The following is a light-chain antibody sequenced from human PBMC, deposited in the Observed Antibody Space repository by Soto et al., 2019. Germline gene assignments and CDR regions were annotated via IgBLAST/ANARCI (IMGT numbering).Light chain of an antibody. Sequence: DIPMTQSPSTLSASVGDRVTITCRASQSISSWLAWYQQKPGKAPKLLIYDASSLESGVPSRFSGTGSGTAFTLPIASLEPDDFATEYCQQYNSNLYTFGQGTKLDIK. J-gene: IGKJ2*01. V-gene: IGKV1-5*01. CDR1: QSISSW. CDR3: QQYNSNLYT. CDR2: DAS.